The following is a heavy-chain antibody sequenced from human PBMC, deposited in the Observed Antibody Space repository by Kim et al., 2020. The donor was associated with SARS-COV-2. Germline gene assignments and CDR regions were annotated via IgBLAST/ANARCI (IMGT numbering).Heavy chain of an antibody. Sequence: DYAVSVTSPIPLTPDTAKNQFSLQLNSVTPEDTAVYYCARSLGLSAFDYWGQGTLVTVSS. D-gene: IGHD1-26*01. V-gene: IGHV6-1*01. CDR3: ARSLGLSAFDY. J-gene: IGHJ4*02.